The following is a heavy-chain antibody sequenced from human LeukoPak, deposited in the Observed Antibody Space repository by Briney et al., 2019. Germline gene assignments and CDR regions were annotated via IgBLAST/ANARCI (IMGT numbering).Heavy chain of an antibody. CDR3: ARDNNSYYYGSGSYFY. CDR1: GGSISSGGYY. D-gene: IGHD3-10*01. Sequence: SQTLSLTCTVSGGSISSGGYYWSWIRQPPGKGLEWIGYIYYSGSTNYNPSLKSRVTISVDTSKNQFSLKLSSVTAADTAVYYCARDNNSYYYGSGSYFYWGQGTLVTVSS. V-gene: IGHV4-61*08. J-gene: IGHJ4*02. CDR2: IYYSGST.